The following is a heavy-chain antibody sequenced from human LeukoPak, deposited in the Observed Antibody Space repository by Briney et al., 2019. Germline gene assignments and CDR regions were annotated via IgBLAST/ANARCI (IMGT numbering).Heavy chain of an antibody. CDR3: ARISEAYYYYGMDV. J-gene: IGHJ6*02. Sequence: GGSLRLSCAASGFTVSSNYMSWVRQAPGKGLEWVSVIYSGGRTDYADSVKGRFTISRDNSKNTLYFQMSSLRAEDTAVYYCARISEAYYYYGMDVWGQGTRSPSP. V-gene: IGHV3-66*01. D-gene: IGHD1-26*01. CDR1: GFTVSSNY. CDR2: IYSGGRT.